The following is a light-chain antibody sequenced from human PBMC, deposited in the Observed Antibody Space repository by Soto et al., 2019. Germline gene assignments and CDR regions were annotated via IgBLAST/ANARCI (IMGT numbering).Light chain of an antibody. CDR1: QSVSSY. CDR3: QQRSNWPPFT. J-gene: IGKJ3*01. V-gene: IGKV3-11*01. Sequence: EIVLTQSPATLSLSPGERATLSCRASQSVSSYFAWYQQKPGQAPRLLIYDDSNRATGIPARFSGSGSGTDFALTISSLEPEDFAVYYCQQRSNWPPFTFGPGTKVDIK. CDR2: DDS.